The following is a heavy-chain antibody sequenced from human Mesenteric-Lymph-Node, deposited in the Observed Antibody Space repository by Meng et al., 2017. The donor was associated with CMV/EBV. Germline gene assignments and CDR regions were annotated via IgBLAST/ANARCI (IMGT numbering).Heavy chain of an antibody. V-gene: IGHV4-61*01. CDR2: IYYSGST. Sequence: SETLSLTCTVSGGSISSSSYYWSWIRQPPGKGLEWIGYIYYSGSTNYNPSLKSRVTISVDTSKNQFSLKLSSVTAADTAVYYCARDAVELGIDYWGQGTLVTVSS. J-gene: IGHJ4*02. CDR3: ARDAVELGIDY. D-gene: IGHD7-27*01. CDR1: GGSISSSSYY.